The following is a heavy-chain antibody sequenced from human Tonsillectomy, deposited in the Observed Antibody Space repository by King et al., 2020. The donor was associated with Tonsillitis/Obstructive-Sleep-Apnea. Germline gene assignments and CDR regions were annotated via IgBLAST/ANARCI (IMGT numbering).Heavy chain of an antibody. CDR3: ARDHDWSFDY. D-gene: IGHD3-9*01. J-gene: IGHJ4*02. Sequence: VQLVESGGGLVQPGGSLRLSCAASGFTFSRYSMNWVRQAPGKGLEWVSYISTSTISYADSGKGRFTISSDNAKNSLYLQMDSLRDEDTALYYCARDHDWSFDYWGQGTLVTVSS. CDR1: GFTFSRYS. V-gene: IGHV3-48*02. CDR2: ISTSTI.